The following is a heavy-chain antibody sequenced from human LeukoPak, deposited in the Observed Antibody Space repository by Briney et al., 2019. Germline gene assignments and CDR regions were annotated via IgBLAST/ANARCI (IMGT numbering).Heavy chain of an antibody. CDR2: IYTSGST. CDR3: ARDEDDGQWSYYFDY. D-gene: IGHD2-15*01. CDR1: GGSISSYY. J-gene: IGHJ4*02. V-gene: IGHV4-4*07. Sequence: SETLSLTCTVSGGSISSYYWSWIRQPAGKGLEWIGRIYTSGSTNYNLSLKSRVTMSVDTSKNQFSLKLSSVTAADTAVYYCARDEDDGQWSYYFDYWGQGTLVTVSS.